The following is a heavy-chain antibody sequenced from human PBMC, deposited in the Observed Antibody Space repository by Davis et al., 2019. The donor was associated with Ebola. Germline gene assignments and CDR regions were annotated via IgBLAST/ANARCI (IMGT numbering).Heavy chain of an antibody. J-gene: IGHJ6*02. CDR3: ARGDCSSTSCYFNYYYGMDV. CDR1: GGSFSGFY. D-gene: IGHD2-2*01. V-gene: IGHV4-34*01. CDR2: INHSGST. Sequence: MPSETLSLTCAVSGGSFSGFYWNWIRQTPGKGLEWIGEINHSGSTNYNPSPKSRVTISVDTSKNQFSLKLSSVTAADTAVYYCARGDCSSTSCYFNYYYGMDVWGQGTTVTVSS.